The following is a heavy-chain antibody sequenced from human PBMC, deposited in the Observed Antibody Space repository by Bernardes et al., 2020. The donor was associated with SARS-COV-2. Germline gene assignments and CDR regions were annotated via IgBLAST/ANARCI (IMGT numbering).Heavy chain of an antibody. CDR1: GGSISSSNYY. D-gene: IGHD3-10*01. V-gene: IGHV4-39*02. CDR3: ARDRYYYGSGMVVDI. CDR2: IYSSGSS. J-gene: IGHJ3*02. Sequence: SETLSLTCTVSGGSISSSNYYWCWIRQPPGKGLEWIGSIYSSGSSYYNPSLQSRVRASVDTSKNQFSLRLSSVTAADTAVYYCARDRYYYGSGMVVDIWGQGTMVTVSS.